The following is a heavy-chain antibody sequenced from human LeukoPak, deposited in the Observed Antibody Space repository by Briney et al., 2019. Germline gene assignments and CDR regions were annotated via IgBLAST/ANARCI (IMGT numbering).Heavy chain of an antibody. CDR1: AFTFSSYW. CDR2: MKQDGSEK. Sequence: GGSLRLSCAASAFTFSSYWMSWVRQAPVKGLEWVATMKQDGSEKYCVDSVEGRFTISRDNAKNSLYLQMNSLRAEDMAVYYCVRLRYEYSNLYYYYYMDVWGNGTTVTVSS. CDR3: VRLRYEYSNLYYYYYMDV. V-gene: IGHV3-7*01. D-gene: IGHD4-11*01. J-gene: IGHJ6*03.